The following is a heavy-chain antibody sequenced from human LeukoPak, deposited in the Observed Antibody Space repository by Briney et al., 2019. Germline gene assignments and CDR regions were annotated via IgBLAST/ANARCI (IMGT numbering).Heavy chain of an antibody. Sequence: PGGSLRLSCAASGFTFSSYSMNWVRQAPGKGLEWVSSISSSSSYIYYADSVKGRFTISRDNAKNSLYLQMNSLRAEDTAVYYCARDIRIDFDWLDGLDAFDIWGQGTMVTVSS. CDR1: GFTFSSYS. D-gene: IGHD3-9*01. J-gene: IGHJ3*02. CDR2: ISSSSSYI. CDR3: ARDIRIDFDWLDGLDAFDI. V-gene: IGHV3-21*01.